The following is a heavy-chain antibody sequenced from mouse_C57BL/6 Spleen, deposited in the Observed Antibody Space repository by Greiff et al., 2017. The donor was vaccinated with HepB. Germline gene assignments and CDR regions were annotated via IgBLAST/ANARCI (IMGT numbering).Heavy chain of an antibody. Sequence: VQLQQSGAELVKPGASVKISCKASGYAFSSYWMNWVKQRPGKGLEWIGQIYPGDGDTNYNGKFKGKATLTADKSSSTAYMQLSSLTYEDSAVYFCARGGRGAWFAYWGQGTLVTVSA. J-gene: IGHJ3*01. CDR2: IYPGDGDT. CDR1: GYAFSSYW. CDR3: ARGGRGAWFAY. D-gene: IGHD1-1*02. V-gene: IGHV1-80*01.